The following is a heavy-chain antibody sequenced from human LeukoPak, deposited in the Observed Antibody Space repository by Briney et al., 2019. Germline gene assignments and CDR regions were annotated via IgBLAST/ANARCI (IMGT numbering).Heavy chain of an antibody. CDR3: VKVAKYYYGSETYYFFEH. J-gene: IGHJ4*02. CDR2: INQDGTEK. V-gene: IGHV3-7*01. D-gene: IGHD3-10*01. Sequence: GESLRLSCAASGFTFTTYWMSWVRQLPGKGLEWVANINQDGTEKYYVDSVKGRFTIPRDNAKNSLDLQMNSLRVEDTGIYYCVKVAKYYYGSETYYFFEHWGQGTPVTASS. CDR1: GFTFTTYW.